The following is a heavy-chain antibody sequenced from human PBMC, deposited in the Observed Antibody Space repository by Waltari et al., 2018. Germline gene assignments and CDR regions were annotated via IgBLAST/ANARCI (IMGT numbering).Heavy chain of an antibody. D-gene: IGHD2-21*02. Sequence: QVQLVESGGGVVQPGRSLRLFCAASGFTFSSYGMHWVRQAPGKGLEWVAVIWYDGSNKYYADSVKGRFTISRDNSKNTLYLQMNSLRAEDTAVYYCARESYGGNSFDYWGQGTLVTVSS. CDR2: IWYDGSNK. CDR1: GFTFSSYG. V-gene: IGHV3-33*01. CDR3: ARESYGGNSFDY. J-gene: IGHJ4*02.